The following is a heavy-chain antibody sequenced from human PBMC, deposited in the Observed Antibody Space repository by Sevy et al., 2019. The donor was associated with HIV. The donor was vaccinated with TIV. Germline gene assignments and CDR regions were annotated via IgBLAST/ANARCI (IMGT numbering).Heavy chain of an antibody. CDR2: MNPNNGNN. J-gene: IGHJ6*02. CDR3: ARGFDGWDTSPGGLDV. D-gene: IGHD1-26*01. CDR1: GYTFTTYD. Sequence: ASVKVSCRASGYTFTTYDINWVRQATGQGLEWMGWMNPNNGNNGYAQKFQGRLTMTRNTSISTAYMELTSLRSDDTAVYYCARGFDGWDTSPGGLDVWGQGTTVTVS. V-gene: IGHV1-8*01.